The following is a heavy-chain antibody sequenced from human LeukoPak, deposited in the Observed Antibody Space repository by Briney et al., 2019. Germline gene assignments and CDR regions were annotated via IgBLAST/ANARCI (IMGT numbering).Heavy chain of an antibody. J-gene: IGHJ4*02. CDR2: IYPGDSDT. CDR3: ARQVEMATIPHFDY. CDR1: GYSFTSYW. D-gene: IGHD5-24*01. V-gene: IGHV5-51*01. Sequence: GESLKISCKGSGYSFTSYWIGWVRQMPGKGLEWMGIIYPGDSDTRHSPPFQGQVTISADKSISTAYLQWSSLKASDTAMYYCARQVEMATIPHFDYWGQGTLVTVSS.